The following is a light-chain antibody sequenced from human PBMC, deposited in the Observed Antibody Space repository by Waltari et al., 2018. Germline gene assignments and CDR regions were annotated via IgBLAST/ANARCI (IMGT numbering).Light chain of an antibody. CDR2: EAS. J-gene: IGKJ4*01. Sequence: EIVLTQSPVTLSLSPGERATLSCRASQSISTYLAWYQHKPGQAPRLLIYEASNRATDIPARFSGSGSGTDFTLTITSLEPEDFAFYYCQQRSNWPPLTFGGGTKVEIK. V-gene: IGKV3-11*01. CDR3: QQRSNWPPLT. CDR1: QSISTY.